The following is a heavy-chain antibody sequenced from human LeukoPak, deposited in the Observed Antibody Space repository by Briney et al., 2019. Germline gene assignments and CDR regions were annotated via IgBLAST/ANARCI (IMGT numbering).Heavy chain of an antibody. CDR1: GFTFSSYW. CDR3: ARDRNAGPWYSDV. CDR2: IKQDGSAK. Sequence: GGSLRDSCAASGFTFSSYWMSCVRPTLRKGLGRVADIKQDGSAKNYGDFVKGRFTISRDNAKNSLYLQMNSLRVEDTAVYYCARDRNAGPWYSDVWGRGTLVSVSS. V-gene: IGHV3-7*01. D-gene: IGHD2-8*01. J-gene: IGHJ2*01.